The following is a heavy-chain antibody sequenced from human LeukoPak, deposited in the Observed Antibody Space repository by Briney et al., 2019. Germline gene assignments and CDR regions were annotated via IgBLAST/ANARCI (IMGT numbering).Heavy chain of an antibody. Sequence: PSETLSLTCTVSGGSISSGDYYWSWIRQPPGKGLEWIGYIYYSGSTYYNPSLKSRVTISVDTSKNQFSLKLSSVTAADTAVYYCARGSIVGATVEPFDYWGQGTLVTVSS. D-gene: IGHD1-26*01. CDR1: GGSISSGDYY. CDR3: ARGSIVGATVEPFDY. CDR2: IYYSGST. V-gene: IGHV4-30-4*01. J-gene: IGHJ4*02.